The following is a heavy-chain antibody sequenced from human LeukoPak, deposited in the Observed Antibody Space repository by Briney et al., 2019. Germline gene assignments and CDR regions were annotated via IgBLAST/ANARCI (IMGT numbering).Heavy chain of an antibody. Sequence: GGSLRLSCAASGFTFSSYGMHWVRQAPGKGLEWVAFIRYDGSNKYYADSVKGRFTISRDNSKNTLYLQMNSLRAEDTAVYYCAKDSRAAAGPQYFQHWGQGTLVTVSS. CDR1: GFTFSSYG. D-gene: IGHD6-13*01. CDR2: IRYDGSNK. V-gene: IGHV3-30*02. CDR3: AKDSRAAAGPQYFQH. J-gene: IGHJ1*01.